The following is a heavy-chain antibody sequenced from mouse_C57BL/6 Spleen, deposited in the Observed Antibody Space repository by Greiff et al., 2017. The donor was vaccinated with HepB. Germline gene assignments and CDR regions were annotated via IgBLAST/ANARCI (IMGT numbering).Heavy chain of an antibody. CDR3: ARDYYGSSYGRFAY. CDR2: IDPNSGGT. CDR1: GYTFTSYW. D-gene: IGHD1-1*01. Sequence: QVHVKQPGAELVKPGASVKLSCKASGYTFTSYWMHWVKQRPGRGLEWIGRIDPNSGGTKYNEKFKSKATLTVDKPSSTAYMQLSSLTSEDSAVYYCARDYYGSSYGRFAYWGQGTLVTVSA. J-gene: IGHJ3*01. V-gene: IGHV1-72*01.